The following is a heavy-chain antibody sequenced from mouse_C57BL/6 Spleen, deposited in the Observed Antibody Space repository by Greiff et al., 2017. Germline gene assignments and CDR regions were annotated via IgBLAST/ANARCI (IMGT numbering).Heavy chain of an antibody. CDR3: ARGGGSYDGYYVGY. CDR1: GYTFTSYW. Sequence: QVQLQQPGAELVKPGASVKLSCKASGYTFTSYWMHWVKQRPGQGLEWIGMIHPNSGSTNYNEKFKSKATLTVDKSSSTAYMQLSSLTSEDSAVYYCARGGGSYDGYYVGYGGQGTTLTVSS. J-gene: IGHJ2*01. D-gene: IGHD2-3*01. V-gene: IGHV1-64*01. CDR2: IHPNSGST.